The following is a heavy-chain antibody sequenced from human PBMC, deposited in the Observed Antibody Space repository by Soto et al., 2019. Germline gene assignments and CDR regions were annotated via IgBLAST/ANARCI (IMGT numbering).Heavy chain of an antibody. CDR3: ARGTSLAGRGFSGAFDI. Sequence: QVQLQESGPGLVKPSQTLSLTCTVSGGSISSGGYYWSWIRQHPGKGLEWIGYIYYSGSTYYNPSLKRRVTVSVNTSKNQFSLRLSSVTAAVTAVYYCARGTSLAGRGFSGAFDIWGQGTMVTVSS. D-gene: IGHD6-19*01. J-gene: IGHJ3*02. CDR1: GGSISSGGYY. CDR2: IYYSGST. V-gene: IGHV4-31*03.